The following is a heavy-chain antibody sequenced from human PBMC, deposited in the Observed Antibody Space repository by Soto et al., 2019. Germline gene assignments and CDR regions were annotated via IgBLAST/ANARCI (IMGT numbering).Heavy chain of an antibody. CDR1: GYTFSSYG. CDR2: ISYDGSNK. V-gene: IGHV3-30*18. J-gene: IGHJ4*02. Sequence: QEELVESGGGVVQPGRSLRLSCAASGYTFSSYGMHWVRQAPGKGLEWVAVISYDGSNKYYADSVKGRFTISRDNSKNTLYLQMNSLRAEDTAVYYCVKNDYGDYWGQGTLVTVSS. CDR3: VKNDYGDY.